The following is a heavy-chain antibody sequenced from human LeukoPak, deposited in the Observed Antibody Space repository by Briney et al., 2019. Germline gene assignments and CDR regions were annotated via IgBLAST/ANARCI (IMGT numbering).Heavy chain of an antibody. CDR1: GFIFTSYW. CDR2: IYPGVSDT. D-gene: IGHD2-15*01. V-gene: IGHV5-51*01. CDR3: ARSPKYCSSGRCYSFDY. J-gene: IGHJ4*02. Sequence: GESLKISCKGSGFIFTSYWIAWVRQLPGKGLEWMGVIYPGVSDTRYSPSFHGQVTISVDKSISTAYLQWSTLNASDTAIYYCARSPKYCSSGRCYSFDYWGQGTLVTVSS.